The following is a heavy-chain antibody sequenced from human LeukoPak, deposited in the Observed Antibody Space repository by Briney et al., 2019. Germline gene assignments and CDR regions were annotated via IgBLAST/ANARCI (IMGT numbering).Heavy chain of an antibody. J-gene: IGHJ4*02. D-gene: IGHD3-22*01. Sequence: ASVKVSCKASGYTFTSYGISWVRQPPGQGLEWMGWISAYNGNTNYAQNLQGRVTMTTDTSTSTAYMELRSLRSDDTAVYYCAREYYYDSSGYNIDDWGQGALVTVSS. V-gene: IGHV1-18*01. CDR1: GYTFTSYG. CDR3: AREYYYDSSGYNIDD. CDR2: ISAYNGNT.